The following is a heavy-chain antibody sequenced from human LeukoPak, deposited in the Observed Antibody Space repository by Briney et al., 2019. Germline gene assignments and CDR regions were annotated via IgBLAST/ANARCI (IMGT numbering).Heavy chain of an antibody. J-gene: IGHJ4*02. CDR3: AKGARGGYYDSSGYSLDY. D-gene: IGHD3-22*01. CDR2: IGGSGGST. Sequence: GGSLRLSCAASGFTFSSYGMSWVRQAPGKGLEWVSSIGGSGGSTYYADSVKGRFTISRDNSKNTLYLQMNSLTAEDTALYYCAKGARGGYYDSSGYSLDYWGQGTLVTVSS. V-gene: IGHV3-23*01. CDR1: GFTFSSYG.